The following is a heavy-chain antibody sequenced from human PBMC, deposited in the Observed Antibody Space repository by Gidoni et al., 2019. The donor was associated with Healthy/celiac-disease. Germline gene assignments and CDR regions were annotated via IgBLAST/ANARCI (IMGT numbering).Heavy chain of an antibody. Sequence: QVQLQESGPGLVKPSETLSLTCTVSGGSISSYYWSWIRQPPGKGLEWIGYIYYSGSTNYNPSLKSRVTISVDTSKNQFSLKLSSVTAADTAVYYCARHLREGAGDLYGMDVWGQGTTVTVSS. D-gene: IGHD1-26*01. CDR3: ARHLREGAGDLYGMDV. CDR1: GGSISSYY. CDR2: IYYSGST. J-gene: IGHJ6*02. V-gene: IGHV4-59*08.